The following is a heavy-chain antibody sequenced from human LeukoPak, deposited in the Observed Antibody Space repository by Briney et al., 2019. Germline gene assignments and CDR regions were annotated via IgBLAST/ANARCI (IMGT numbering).Heavy chain of an antibody. CDR3: ASTGGGSLVDY. V-gene: IGHV3-21*01. Sequence: GGSLGLYWQAPGFPFSSCGMNWVRQAPGKGRGWVSSISISSSYIYYADSVKGRFTISRDNAKNSLYLQMNSLRAEDTAVYYCASTGGGSLVDYWGQGTLVTVSS. CDR1: GFPFSSCG. D-gene: IGHD1-26*01. CDR2: ISISSSYI. J-gene: IGHJ4*02.